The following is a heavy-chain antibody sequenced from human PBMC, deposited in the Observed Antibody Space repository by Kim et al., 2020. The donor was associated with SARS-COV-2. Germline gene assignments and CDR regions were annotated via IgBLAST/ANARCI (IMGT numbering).Heavy chain of an antibody. CDR2: ISYDGSNK. J-gene: IGHJ4*02. CDR3: AKTSLYGSRGWYDY. Sequence: GGSLRLSCAASGFTFSSYGMHWVRQAPGKGLEWVAVISYDGSNKYYADSVKGRFTISRDNSKNTLYLQMNSLRAEDTAVYYCAKTSLYGSRGWYDYWGQG. V-gene: IGHV3-30*18. D-gene: IGHD3-10*01. CDR1: GFTFSSYG.